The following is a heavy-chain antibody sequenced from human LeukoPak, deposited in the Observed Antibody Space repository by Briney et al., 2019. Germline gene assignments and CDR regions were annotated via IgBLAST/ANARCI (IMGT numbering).Heavy chain of an antibody. V-gene: IGHV3-9*03. D-gene: IGHD3-10*01. Sequence: GGSLRLSCAASGFTFDDYAMHWVRQAPGKGLEWVSGISWNSGSIGYADSVKGRFTISRDNAKNSLYLQMNSLRAEDMALYYCAKDGSGSYPKYYFDYWGQGTLVTVSS. CDR1: GFTFDDYA. CDR3: AKDGSGSYPKYYFDY. J-gene: IGHJ4*02. CDR2: ISWNSGSI.